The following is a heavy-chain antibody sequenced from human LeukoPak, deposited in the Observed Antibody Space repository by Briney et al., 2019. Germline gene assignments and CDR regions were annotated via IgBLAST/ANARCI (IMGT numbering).Heavy chain of an antibody. Sequence: GGSLRLSCAASGFTFSSYWMSWVRQAPGKGLEWVANIKQDGSEKYYVDSGKGRFTISRDNAKNSMYLQMNSLRAEDTAVYYCARDGESVGFDYWGQGTPVTVSS. CDR1: GFTFSSYW. CDR3: ARDGESVGFDY. CDR2: IKQDGSEK. J-gene: IGHJ4*02. V-gene: IGHV3-7*01. D-gene: IGHD3-10*01.